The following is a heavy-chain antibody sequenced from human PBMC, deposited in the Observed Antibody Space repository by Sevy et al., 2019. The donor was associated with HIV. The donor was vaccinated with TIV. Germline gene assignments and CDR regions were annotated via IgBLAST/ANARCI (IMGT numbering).Heavy chain of an antibody. Sequence: SETLSLTCAVYGASFRNFYWSWIRQSPGKGLEWIGEINHSGSTNYNPSLKSRVTISVDTSKNQFSLKLSSVTSADTAVYYCARFHYGGNSGLDYWGQGTLVTVSS. D-gene: IGHD4-17*01. J-gene: IGHJ4*02. V-gene: IGHV4-34*01. CDR2: INHSGST. CDR3: ARFHYGGNSGLDY. CDR1: GASFRNFY.